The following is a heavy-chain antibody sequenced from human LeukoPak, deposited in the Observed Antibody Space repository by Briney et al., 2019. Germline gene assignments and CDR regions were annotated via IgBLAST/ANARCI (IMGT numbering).Heavy chain of an antibody. CDR2: IYYSGST. V-gene: IGHV4-31*11. J-gene: IGHJ4*02. D-gene: IGHD2-15*01. Sequence: PSETLSLTCAVSGGSISSGGYYWSWIRQHPGKGLEWIGYIYYSGSTYYNPSLKSRVTISVDTSKNQFSLKLSSVTAADTAVCYCAREADIVVVVAATPSRAFDYWGQGTLVTVSS. CDR3: AREADIVVVVAATPSRAFDY. CDR1: GGSISSGGYY.